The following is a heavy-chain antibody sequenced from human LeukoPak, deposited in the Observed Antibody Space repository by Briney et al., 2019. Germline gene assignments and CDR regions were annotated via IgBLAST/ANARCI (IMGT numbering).Heavy chain of an antibody. D-gene: IGHD3/OR15-3a*01. CDR3: AKRGVVIRVILVGFHKEAYYFES. Sequence: GGSLRLSCAASGFTFDDYAMHWVRHAPGKGLEWVSGISWNSGSIVYADSVKGRFTISRDNPKNTLYLQMNTLRAEDTAVYFCAKRGVVIRVILVGFHKEAYYFESWGQGALVTVSS. V-gene: IGHV3-9*01. CDR2: ISWNSGSI. CDR1: GFTFDDYA. J-gene: IGHJ4*02.